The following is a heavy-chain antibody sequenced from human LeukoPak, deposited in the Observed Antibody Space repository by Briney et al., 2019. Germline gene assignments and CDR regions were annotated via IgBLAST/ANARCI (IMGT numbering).Heavy chain of an antibody. CDR3: ARVGGQKSTVFDY. CDR1: GGSISGGGYS. V-gene: IGHV4-30-2*01. J-gene: IGHJ4*02. D-gene: IGHD3-16*01. CDR2: IYHSGST. Sequence: SQTLSLTCAVSGGSISGGGYSWSWIRQPPGKGLEWIGYIYHSGSTDYNPSLKSRVTISIDSSKNQFSLKLSSVTAADTAVYYCARVGGQKSTVFDYWGQGTLVTVSS.